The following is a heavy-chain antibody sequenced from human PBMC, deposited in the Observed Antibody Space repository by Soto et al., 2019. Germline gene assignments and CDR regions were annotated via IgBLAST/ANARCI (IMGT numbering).Heavy chain of an antibody. J-gene: IGHJ6*02. CDR1: GFTFSSYS. CDR3: ARADSGYAHGYYYYGMDV. Sequence: EVQLVESGGGLVQPGGSLRLSCAASGFTFSSYSMNWVRQAPGKGLEWVSYFSSSSITIYYADSVQGRFTISRDNAKNSLYLQMNRLRAEDTAVYYCARADSGYAHGYYYYGMDVWGQGTTVTVSS. V-gene: IGHV3-48*01. D-gene: IGHD5-12*01. CDR2: FSSSSITI.